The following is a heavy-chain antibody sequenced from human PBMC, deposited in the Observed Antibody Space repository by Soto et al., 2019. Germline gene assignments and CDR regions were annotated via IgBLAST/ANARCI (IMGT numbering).Heavy chain of an antibody. Sequence: SETLSLTCTVSGGSISSYYWSWIRQPPGKGLEWIGYIYYSGSTNYNPSLKSRVTISVDTSKNRFSLKLSSVTAADTAVYYCARVDTAMVIREDYYYYMDVWGKGTTVTVSS. CDR2: IYYSGST. CDR1: GGSISSYY. D-gene: IGHD5-18*01. CDR3: ARVDTAMVIREDYYYYMDV. V-gene: IGHV4-59*01. J-gene: IGHJ6*03.